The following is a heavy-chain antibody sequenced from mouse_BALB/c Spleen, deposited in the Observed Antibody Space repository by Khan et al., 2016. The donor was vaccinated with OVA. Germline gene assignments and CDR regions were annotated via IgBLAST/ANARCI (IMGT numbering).Heavy chain of an antibody. V-gene: IGHV1-4*01. CDR3: AREGAYYRADGWFSY. J-gene: IGHJ3*01. Sequence: QVQLQQSGAELARPGASVKMSCKASGYTFTTYTMHWVKQRPGQGLEWIGYINPSNGYTNYNQKFKDKSTLTADKSSSTAYMQLSSLTSDYSAVDYLAREGAYYRADGWFSYWGQGTLVTVSA. D-gene: IGHD2-14*01. CDR2: INPSNGYT. CDR1: GYTFTTYT.